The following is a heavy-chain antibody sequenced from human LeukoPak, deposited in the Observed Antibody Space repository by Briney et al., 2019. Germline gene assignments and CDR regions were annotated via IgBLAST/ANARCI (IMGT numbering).Heavy chain of an antibody. CDR1: GFTFSSYA. CDR2: ISYDGSNK. V-gene: IGHV3-30-3*01. Sequence: GGSLRLSCAASGFTFSSYAMHWVRQAPGKGLEWVAVISYDGSNKYYADSVKGRFTISRDNSKNTLYLQMNSLRAEDTAVYYCARDAYQLGYAFDYWGQGTLVTVSS. J-gene: IGHJ4*02. CDR3: ARDAYQLGYAFDY. D-gene: IGHD1-1*01.